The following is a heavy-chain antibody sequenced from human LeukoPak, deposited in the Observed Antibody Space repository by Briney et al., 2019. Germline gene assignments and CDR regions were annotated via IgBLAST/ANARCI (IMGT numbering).Heavy chain of an antibody. D-gene: IGHD5-18*01. Sequence: GESLKISCKGSGYTFTSYWIAWVRQMPGKGLEWMGIIYPGDSDTRYSPSFQGQVTISVDKSISTAYLQWSSLKASDTAMYYCASIQPDDAFDIWGQGTMVTVSS. CDR3: ASIQPDDAFDI. V-gene: IGHV5-51*01. CDR2: IYPGDSDT. J-gene: IGHJ3*02. CDR1: GYTFTSYW.